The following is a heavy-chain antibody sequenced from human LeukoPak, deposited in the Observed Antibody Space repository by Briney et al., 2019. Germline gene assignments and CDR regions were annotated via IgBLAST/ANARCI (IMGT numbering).Heavy chain of an antibody. D-gene: IGHD3-22*01. V-gene: IGHV4-59*01. CDR3: AGGRNNYYDSSGYGGPSDY. Sequence: SETLSLTCTISGGSISSYYWSWIRQPPGKGLEWIGYIYYSGRTTYNPSLKSRVTISVDTSKNQFSLKLSSVTAADTAVYYCAGGRNNYYDSSGYGGPSDYWGQGTLVTVSS. CDR2: IYYSGRT. CDR1: GGSISSYY. J-gene: IGHJ4*02.